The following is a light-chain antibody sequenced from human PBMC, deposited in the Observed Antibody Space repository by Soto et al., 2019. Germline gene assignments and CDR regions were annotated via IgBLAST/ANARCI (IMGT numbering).Light chain of an antibody. CDR2: EVS. V-gene: IGLV2-14*01. CDR3: SSYTSSSTRV. Sequence: QSALTQPASVSGSPGQSSTISCTGTSSDVGGYNYVSWYQQHPGKAPKLMIYEVSNRPSGVSNRFSGPKSGNTASLTISGLQAEDEADYYCSSYTSSSTRVFGGGTKVTVL. J-gene: IGLJ2*01. CDR1: SSDVGGYNY.